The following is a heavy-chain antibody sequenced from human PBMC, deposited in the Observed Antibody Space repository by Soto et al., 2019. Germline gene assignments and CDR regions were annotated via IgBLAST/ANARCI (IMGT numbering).Heavy chain of an antibody. CDR3: ARHPGPDY. V-gene: IGHV4-39*01. J-gene: IGHJ4*02. CDR1: GGSISSSTYY. Sequence: QLQLQESGPGLVKPSEALSLTCTVSGGSISSSTYYWGWIRQPPGKGLEWIGSIRYSGSTYYNPSLTSRVTISIDTSKNQFSLKLSSVTAADTAVYYCARHPGPDYWGQGTLVTVSS. CDR2: IRYSGST.